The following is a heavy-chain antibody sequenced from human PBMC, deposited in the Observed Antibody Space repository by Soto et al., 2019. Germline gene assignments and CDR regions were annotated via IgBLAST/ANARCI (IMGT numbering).Heavy chain of an antibody. CDR1: GFSVTDAG. Sequence: EVQVVESGGGLVKPGGSGRLSCAASGFSVTDAGINWVRQAPGKGLEWVGRIRSKSGGGTTDYAAPVKSRFTISRDDSQNTVYMQMDSPKTADTAVYYCSGRGFWGQGTLVTVSS. CDR2: IRSKSGGGTT. V-gene: IGHV3-15*07. J-gene: IGHJ4*02. CDR3: SGRGF.